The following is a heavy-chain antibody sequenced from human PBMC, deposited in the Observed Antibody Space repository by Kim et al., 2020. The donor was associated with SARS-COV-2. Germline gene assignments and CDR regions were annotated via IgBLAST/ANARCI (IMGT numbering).Heavy chain of an antibody. V-gene: IGHV4-34*01. CDR2: INHSGST. CDR3: ASRSTDSSGYYYDAFDI. D-gene: IGHD3-22*01. Sequence: SENLSLTCAVYGGSFSGYYWSWIRQPPGKGLEWIGEINHSGSTNYNPSLKSRVTISVDTSKNQFSLKLSSVTAADTAVYYCASRSTDSSGYYYDAFDIWG. J-gene: IGHJ3*02. CDR1: GGSFSGYY.